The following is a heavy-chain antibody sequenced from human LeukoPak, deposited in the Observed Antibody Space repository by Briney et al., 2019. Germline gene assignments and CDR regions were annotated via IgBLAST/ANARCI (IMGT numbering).Heavy chain of an antibody. CDR3: ARGDYYGSH. J-gene: IGHJ1*01. CDR1: GGSISSYY. V-gene: IGHV4-59*01. CDR2: IYYSGST. Sequence: KPSETLSLTCTVSGGSISSYYWSWIRQPPGKGLECIGYIYYSGSTNDNPSLKSRVTISVDTSKNQFSLKLSSVTAADTAVYYCARGDYYGSHWGQGTLVTVSS. D-gene: IGHD3-10*01.